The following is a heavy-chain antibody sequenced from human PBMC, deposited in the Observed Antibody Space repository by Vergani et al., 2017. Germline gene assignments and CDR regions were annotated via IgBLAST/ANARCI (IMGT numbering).Heavy chain of an antibody. J-gene: IGHJ4*02. Sequence: QVQLQQWGAGLLKPSETLSLTCAVYGGSFSGYDWSWIRQPPGKGLEWIGEINHSGSTNYNPSLKSRVTISVDTSKNQFSLKLSSVTAADTAVYYCARDGDGGLDYWGQGTLVTVSS. CDR1: GGSFSGYD. CDR2: INHSGST. D-gene: IGHD4-17*01. V-gene: IGHV4-34*01. CDR3: ARDGDGGLDY.